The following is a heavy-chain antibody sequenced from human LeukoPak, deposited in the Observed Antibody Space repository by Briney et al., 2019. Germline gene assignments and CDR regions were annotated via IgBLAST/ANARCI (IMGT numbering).Heavy chain of an antibody. CDR2: VTYTGS. D-gene: IGHD5-18*01. J-gene: IGHJ3*02. CDR3: ARHVDTALIGAFHI. V-gene: IGHV4-59*08. Sequence: PSETLSLTCTVSGTSISRYYWSWLRQPPGKGPEWIGYVTYTGSKYNPSLKSRVTISTDRSKKEVSLRLSSVTAADTAMYFCARHVDTALIGAFHIWGQGTMVTVS. CDR1: GTSISRYY.